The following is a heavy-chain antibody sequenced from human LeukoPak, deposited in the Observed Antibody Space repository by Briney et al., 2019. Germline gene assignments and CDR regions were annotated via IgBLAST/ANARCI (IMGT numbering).Heavy chain of an antibody. J-gene: IGHJ4*02. Sequence: KTSETLSLTCAVSGGSISSSNWWSWVRQPPGKGLEWIGEIYRSGSTNYNPSLKSRVTISLDKSKNQFSLRLSSVTAADTAVYYCARYRGASGYHFDYWGQGTLVTVSS. D-gene: IGHD5-12*01. CDR3: ARYRGASGYHFDY. V-gene: IGHV4-4*02. CDR1: GGSISSSNW. CDR2: IYRSGST.